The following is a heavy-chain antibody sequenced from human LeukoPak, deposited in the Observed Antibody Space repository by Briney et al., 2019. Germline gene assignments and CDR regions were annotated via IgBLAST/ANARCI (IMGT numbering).Heavy chain of an antibody. CDR1: GYRFTNYW. CDR3: ARQRDGYINDAFDI. D-gene: IGHD5-24*01. Sequence: GESLKISCKSSGYRFTNYWIGWVRQMPGKGLEWMGVIYLDDSDARYSPSFQGQVTMSADKSISTTHLQWSSLMASDTAIYYCARQRDGYINDAFDIWGQGTMVTVSS. CDR2: IYLDDSDA. V-gene: IGHV5-51*01. J-gene: IGHJ3*02.